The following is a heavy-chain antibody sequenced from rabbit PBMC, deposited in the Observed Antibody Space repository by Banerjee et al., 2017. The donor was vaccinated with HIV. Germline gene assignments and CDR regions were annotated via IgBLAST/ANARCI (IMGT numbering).Heavy chain of an antibody. CDR1: GFTISSYYY. J-gene: IGHJ4*01. D-gene: IGHD6-1*01. V-gene: IGHV1S43*01. Sequence: QSLEESGGDLVKPGASLTLTCTASGFTISSYYYMCWVRQAPGKGLEWIACIGTGSGNTYYASWVNGRFTISRSTSLNTVDLKMTSLTAADTATYFCARADAGYVGYGYAGYYFNLWGPGTLVTVS. CDR3: ARADAGYVGYGYAGYYFNL. CDR2: IGTGSGNT.